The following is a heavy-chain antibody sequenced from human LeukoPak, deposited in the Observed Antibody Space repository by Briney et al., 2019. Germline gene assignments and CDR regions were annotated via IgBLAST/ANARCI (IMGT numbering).Heavy chain of an antibody. CDR1: GFTFDDYA. CDR2: ISWSSGSI. D-gene: IGHD2-2*01. J-gene: IGHJ4*02. V-gene: IGHV3-9*01. CDR3: AKGSQYQLSMYYFDY. Sequence: PGGSLRLSCAASGFTFDDYAMHWVRQAPGKGLEWVSGISWSSGSIGYADSVKGRFTISRDNAKNSLYLQMNSLRAEDTALYYCAKGSQYQLSMYYFDYWGQGTLVTVSS.